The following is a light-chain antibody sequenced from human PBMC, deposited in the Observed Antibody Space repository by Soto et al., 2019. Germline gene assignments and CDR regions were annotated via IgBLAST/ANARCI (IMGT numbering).Light chain of an antibody. V-gene: IGLV2-11*01. CDR2: NVN. J-gene: IGLJ2*01. CDR3: CSYAGSHIL. Sequence: QSVLTQPPSVSGSPGQSVTISCTGTSSDVGGYSQVSWYQLHPGKAPQLIIYNVNQRPSGVPDRFSGSKSGNTASLTISGLQIEDEADYCCCSYAGSHILFGEGTKLTVL. CDR1: SSDVGGYSQ.